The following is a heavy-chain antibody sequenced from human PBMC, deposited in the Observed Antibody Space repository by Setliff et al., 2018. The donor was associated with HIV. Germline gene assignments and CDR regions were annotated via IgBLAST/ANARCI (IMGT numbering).Heavy chain of an antibody. V-gene: IGHV4-31*03. CDR1: GGSISSGGYY. CDR3: ARYCGGDCYPSAYYMDV. J-gene: IGHJ6*03. D-gene: IGHD2-21*01. CDR2: IYYSGRT. Sequence: PSETLSLTCTVSGGSISSGGYYWSWIRQHPGKGLEWIGYIYYSGRTYYNPPLKSRVTISVDTSEIQFSLKLSSVTAADTAVYYCARYCGGDCYPSAYYMDVWGKGTTVTVSS.